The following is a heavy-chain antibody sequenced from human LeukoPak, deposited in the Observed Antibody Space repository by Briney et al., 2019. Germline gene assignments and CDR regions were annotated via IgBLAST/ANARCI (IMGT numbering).Heavy chain of an antibody. J-gene: IGHJ4*02. CDR1: GYTFTGYY. CDR3: ARVHTYYDSSGYLVY. CDR2: INPNSGGT. D-gene: IGHD3-22*01. Sequence: WASVKVSCKASGYTFTGYYMHWVRQAPGQGLEWMGWINPNSGGTNYAQKFQGRVTMTRDTSISTAYMELSRLRSDDTAVYYCARVHTYYDSSGYLVYWGQGTLVTVSS. V-gene: IGHV1-2*02.